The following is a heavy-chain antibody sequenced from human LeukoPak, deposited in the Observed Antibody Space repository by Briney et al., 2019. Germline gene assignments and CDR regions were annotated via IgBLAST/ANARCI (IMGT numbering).Heavy chain of an antibody. J-gene: IGHJ4*02. CDR1: GFTFSSYA. Sequence: PGGSLRLSCAASGFTFSSYAMSWVRQAPGKGLEWVSAISGSGGSTYYADSVKGRFTISRDNSKNTLYLQMNSLRAEDTAVYYCAKDFYGSGSGLLGYWGQGTLVTVSS. CDR2: ISGSGGST. CDR3: AKDFYGSGSGLLGY. D-gene: IGHD3-10*01. V-gene: IGHV3-23*01.